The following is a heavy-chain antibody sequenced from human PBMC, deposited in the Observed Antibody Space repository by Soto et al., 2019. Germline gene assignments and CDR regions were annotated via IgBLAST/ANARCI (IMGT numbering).Heavy chain of an antibody. CDR3: ARDTRLEGATVGLYDF. CDR1: GGSISTYY. V-gene: IGHV4-4*07. Sequence: SETLSLTCTVSGGSISTYYWSWVRQPAGKGLEWIGRIYSSGDTDYTSSLKSRVTMSIDTSKNQFSLKLNSVTAADTAVYYCARDTRLEGATVGLYDFWGQGTLVTVFS. J-gene: IGHJ4*02. D-gene: IGHD1-26*01. CDR2: IYSSGDT.